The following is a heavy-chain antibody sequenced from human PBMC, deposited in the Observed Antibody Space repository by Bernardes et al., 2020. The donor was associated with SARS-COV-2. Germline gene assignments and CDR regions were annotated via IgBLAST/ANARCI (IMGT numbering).Heavy chain of an antibody. CDR1: GGSISSSNW. D-gene: IGHD6-13*01. V-gene: IGHV4-4*02. Sequence: SEPLSLTCAVSGGSISSSNWWSCVRQPPGKGLEWIGEIYHSGSTNYNPSLKSRVTISVDKSKNQFSLKLSSVTAADTAVYYCARVVAGSSWYVSSGWIDYWGQGTLVTVSS. J-gene: IGHJ4*02. CDR3: ARVVAGSSWYVSSGWIDY. CDR2: IYHSGST.